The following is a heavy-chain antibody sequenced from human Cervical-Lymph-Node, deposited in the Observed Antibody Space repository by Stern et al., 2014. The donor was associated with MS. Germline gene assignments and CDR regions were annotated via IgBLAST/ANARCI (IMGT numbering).Heavy chain of an antibody. Sequence: VQLVESGGAVVQPGRSLRLSCAASGFTFSSYGMHWVRPAPGKVLAWVTVISYDGNHKYYAASVKGRFTISRDNSKNTLHLQMNSVTPDDTAIYYCARDYEDTSMLFDHWGQGTLVTVSS. V-gene: IGHV3-30*03. D-gene: IGHD2-8*01. CDR2: ISYDGNHK. J-gene: IGHJ4*02. CDR3: ARDYEDTSMLFDH. CDR1: GFTFSSYG.